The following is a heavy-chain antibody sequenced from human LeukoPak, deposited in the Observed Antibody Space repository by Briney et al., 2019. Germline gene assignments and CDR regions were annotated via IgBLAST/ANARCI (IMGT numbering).Heavy chain of an antibody. CDR1: GFTFSSYW. CDR2: IYGGGTT. J-gene: IGHJ5*02. Sequence: GGSLRLSCAASGFTFSSYWMSWVRQAPGKGLEWVSVIYGGGTTYYADSVKGRFTISRDNSKNTLYLQMNSLRAEDTAVYYCARITMSRFDPWGQGTLVTVS. V-gene: IGHV3-53*01. D-gene: IGHD3-10*02. CDR3: ARITMSRFDP.